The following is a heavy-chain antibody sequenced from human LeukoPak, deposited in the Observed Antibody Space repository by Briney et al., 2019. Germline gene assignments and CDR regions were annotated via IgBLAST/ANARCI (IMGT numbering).Heavy chain of an antibody. CDR2: IYTTGST. CDR1: DSISSGSFC. D-gene: IGHD3-3*01. J-gene: IGHJ3*02. CDR3: ARGVLEVITPFDAFDI. V-gene: IGHV4-61*09. Sequence: PSQTLSLTCTVSDSISSGSFCWSWIRQPAGKGLDWIGHIYTTGSTNYNPSLKSRVTISVDTSKNQFSLKVSSVTAADTAVYYCARGVLEVITPFDAFDIWGQGKMVTVSS.